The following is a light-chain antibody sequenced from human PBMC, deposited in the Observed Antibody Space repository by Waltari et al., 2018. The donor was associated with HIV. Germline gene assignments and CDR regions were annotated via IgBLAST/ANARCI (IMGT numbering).Light chain of an antibody. CDR2: STN. V-gene: IGLV8-61*01. CDR3: VLYMGSGISV. Sequence: QTVVTQEPSFSVSPGGTVTLTCGLSSGSVSTSYYPSWYQQTPGQATLTLIYSTNTRSSGVPDRFSGSILGNKASLTITGAQADDESDYYCVLYMGSGISVFGGGTKLTVL. CDR1: SGSVSTSYY. J-gene: IGLJ2*01.